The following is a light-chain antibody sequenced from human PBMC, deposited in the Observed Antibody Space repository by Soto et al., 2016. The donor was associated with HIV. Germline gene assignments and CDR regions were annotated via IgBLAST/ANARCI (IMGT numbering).Light chain of an antibody. V-gene: IGKV1-33*01. CDR1: QDISNY. J-gene: IGKJ4*01. Sequence: DIQMTQPPSSLSASVGDRVTITCQASQDISNYLNWYQQKPGKAPKLLIYDASNLETGVPSRFSGSGSGTDFTFTISSLQPEDIATYYCQHYDNLPXFGGGTKVEIK. CDR2: DAS. CDR3: QHYDNLPX.